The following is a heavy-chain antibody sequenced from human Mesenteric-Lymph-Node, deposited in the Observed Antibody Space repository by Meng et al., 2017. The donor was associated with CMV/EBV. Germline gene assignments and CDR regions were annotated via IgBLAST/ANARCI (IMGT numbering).Heavy chain of an antibody. CDR3: ARESDDCSSTSCLEYYYYGMDV. D-gene: IGHD2-2*01. Sequence: GESLKISCAASGFTFSDYSINWVRQAPGKGLEWVSFISSSSNYIQYADSVKGRFTISRDNAKNSVYLQMNTLRADDTAVYYCARESDDCSSTSCLEYYYYGMDVWGQGTTVTVSS. J-gene: IGHJ6*02. CDR2: ISSSSNYI. CDR1: GFTFSDYS. V-gene: IGHV3-21*01.